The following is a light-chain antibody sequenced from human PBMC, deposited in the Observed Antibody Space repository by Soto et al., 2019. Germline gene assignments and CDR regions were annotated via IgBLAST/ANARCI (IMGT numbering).Light chain of an antibody. J-gene: IGKJ1*01. CDR2: GAS. CDR3: QQYNNLWT. V-gene: IGKV3-15*01. Sequence: EIVMTQSPATLSVSPGERATLSCRASQSVRTNLAWYQQKPGQAPRPLIYGASTRATGIPARFSGGGSGTEFTLTISSLQSEDFALYYCQQYNNLWTFGQGTKVEIK. CDR1: QSVRTN.